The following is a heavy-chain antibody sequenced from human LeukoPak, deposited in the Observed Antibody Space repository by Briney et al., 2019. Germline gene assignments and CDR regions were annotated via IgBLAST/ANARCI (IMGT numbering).Heavy chain of an antibody. CDR3: AREVPENFNFDY. V-gene: IGHV1-46*01. J-gene: IGHJ4*02. Sequence: SVKVSCKASGYTXTSYYTHWVRQAPGQGLEWMGIIKPSGGSTLYAQKFQGRVTVTSDKSTSTVYVELSSLRSEDTAVYYCAREVPENFNFDYWGQGTLVTVSS. CDR2: IKPSGGST. CDR1: GYTXTSYY. D-gene: IGHD2/OR15-2a*01.